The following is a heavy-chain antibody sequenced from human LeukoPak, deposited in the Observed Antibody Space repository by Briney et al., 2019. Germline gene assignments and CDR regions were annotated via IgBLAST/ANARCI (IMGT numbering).Heavy chain of an antibody. J-gene: IGHJ4*02. CDR3: AKAAYGDYAGGDY. CDR1: GFTFINYA. Sequence: GGSLRLSCAASGFTFINYAMTWVRQAPGKGLEWVSAMSGSGGTAYYADSVKGRFTISRDNSKNTLYLQMNSLRAEDTAVYYCAKAAYGDYAGGDYWGQGTLVTVSS. CDR2: MSGSGGTA. V-gene: IGHV3-23*01. D-gene: IGHD4-17*01.